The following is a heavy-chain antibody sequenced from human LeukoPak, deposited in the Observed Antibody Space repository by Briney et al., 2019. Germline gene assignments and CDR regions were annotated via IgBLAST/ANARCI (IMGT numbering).Heavy chain of an antibody. D-gene: IGHD3-22*01. V-gene: IGHV4-34*01. CDR3: ARFQGAYDSSGYYRLDYYYGMDV. CDR1: GGSFSGYY. CDR2: INHSGST. J-gene: IGHJ6*02. Sequence: PSETLSLTCAVYGGSFSGYYWSWIRQPPGKGLEWIGDINHSGSTNYNPSLKSRVTISVDTSKNQFSLKLSSVTAADTAVYYCARFQGAYDSSGYYRLDYYYGMDVWGQGTTVTVSS.